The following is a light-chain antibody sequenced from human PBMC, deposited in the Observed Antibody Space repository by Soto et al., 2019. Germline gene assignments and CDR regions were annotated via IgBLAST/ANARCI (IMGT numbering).Light chain of an antibody. J-gene: IGKJ2*01. CDR1: RSLLFSDGKTF. V-gene: IGKV2-30*01. Sequence: VVLTQSPLSLTVTLGQPASVSCRSSRSLLFSDGKTFLTWFHQRPGQAPRRLIYEVSNRDSGVPDRFSGSGSGTDFALKISRVEAEDVGLYYCMQALQSYTFGQGTKVDIK. CDR2: EVS. CDR3: MQALQSYT.